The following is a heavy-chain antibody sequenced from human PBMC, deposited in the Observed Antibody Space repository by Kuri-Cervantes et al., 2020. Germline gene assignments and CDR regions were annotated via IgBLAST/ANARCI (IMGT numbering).Heavy chain of an antibody. D-gene: IGHD6-13*01. J-gene: IGHJ6*03. CDR1: GGSFSGYY. CDR3: ARGVSSWLDYYYYYYMDV. V-gene: IGHV4-34*01. CDR2: INHSGST. Sequence: GSLRLSCAVYGGSFSGYYWSWIRQPPGKGLEWIGEINHSGSTNYNPSLKSRVTISVDTSKNQFSLKLSSVTAADTAVYYCARGVSSWLDYYYYYYMDVWGKGTTVTVSS.